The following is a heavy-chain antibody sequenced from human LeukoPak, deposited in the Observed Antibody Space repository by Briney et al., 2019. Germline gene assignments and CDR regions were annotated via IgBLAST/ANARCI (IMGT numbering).Heavy chain of an antibody. CDR3: ARERDYGDKFFDY. CDR2: IHYSDST. Sequence: SGTLSLTCAVSGGSISSGDYSWSWIRRPPGKGLEWIGHIHYSDSTYYNPSLKSRVTISLDTSKNQFSLNLSSLTAADTAVYYCARERDYGDKFFDYWGQGTLVTVSS. V-gene: IGHV4-30-4*07. CDR1: GGSISSGDYS. J-gene: IGHJ4*02. D-gene: IGHD4-17*01.